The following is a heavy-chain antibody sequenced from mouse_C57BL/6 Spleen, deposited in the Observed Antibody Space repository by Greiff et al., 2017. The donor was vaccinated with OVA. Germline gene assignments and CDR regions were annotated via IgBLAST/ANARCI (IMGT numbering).Heavy chain of an antibody. CDR3: ARAHYYGSSSDFDY. D-gene: IGHD1-1*01. Sequence: VQLQQSGPELVKPGASVKISCKASGYTFTDYYMNWVKQSHGKSLEWIGDINPNNGGTSYNQKFKGKATLTVDKSSSTAYMELRSLTSEDSAVYYCARAHYYGSSSDFDYWGQGTTLTVSS. CDR1: GYTFTDYY. J-gene: IGHJ2*01. CDR2: INPNNGGT. V-gene: IGHV1-26*01.